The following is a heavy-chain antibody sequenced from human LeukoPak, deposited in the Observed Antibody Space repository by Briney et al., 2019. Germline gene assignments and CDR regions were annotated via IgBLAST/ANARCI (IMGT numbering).Heavy chain of an antibody. CDR3: ARQYYDILTGPNWFDS. V-gene: IGHV5-51*01. D-gene: IGHD3-9*01. CDR1: GYSFTSYW. J-gene: IGHJ5*01. Sequence: GESLKISCKGSGYSFTSYWSGWVRQMPGKGLGRRGIIYPGDSNTRYSPSFQGQVTISADKSISTAYLQWSGLKASDTAMYYCARQYYDILTGPNWFDSWGQGTLVTVSS. CDR2: IYPGDSNT.